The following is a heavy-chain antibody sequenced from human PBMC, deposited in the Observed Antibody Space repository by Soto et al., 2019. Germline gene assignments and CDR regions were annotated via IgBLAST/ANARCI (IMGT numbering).Heavy chain of an antibody. CDR1: GFTFSNAW. Sequence: PGGSLRLSCAASGFTFSNAWMNWVRQAPGKGLEWVGRIKSKTDGGTTDYAAPVKGRFTISRDDSKNTLYLQMNSLKTEDTAVYYCTTDPPLAYYYYGMDVWGQGTTVTVSS. D-gene: IGHD5-12*01. J-gene: IGHJ6*01. CDR3: TTDPPLAYYYYGMDV. V-gene: IGHV3-15*07. CDR2: IKSKTDGGTT.